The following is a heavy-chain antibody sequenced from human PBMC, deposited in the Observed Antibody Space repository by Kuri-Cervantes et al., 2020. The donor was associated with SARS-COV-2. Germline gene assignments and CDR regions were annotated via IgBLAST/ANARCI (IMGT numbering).Heavy chain of an antibody. V-gene: IGHV4-39*01. CDR3: ARHPNSMSGFDP. Sequence: GSLRLSCTVSGVSISSTSYYWAWIRQPPGKGLEWIGSINYIGNSYRNPSLRSRVIMSVDTSKNQFSVNINPVTAADTAIYFCARHPNSMSGFDPWGQGTPVTVSS. CDR2: INYIGNS. D-gene: IGHD3-3*02. J-gene: IGHJ5*02. CDR1: GVSISSTSYY.